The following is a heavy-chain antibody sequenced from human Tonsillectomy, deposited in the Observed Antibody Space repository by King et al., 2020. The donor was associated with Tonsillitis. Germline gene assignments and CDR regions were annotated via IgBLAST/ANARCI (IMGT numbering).Heavy chain of an antibody. D-gene: IGHD3-3*01. CDR1: GYTLTDMS. Sequence: QLVQSGAEVKKPGASVKVSCKVSGYTLTDMSMHWVRQTPGKGLEWMGGFEPEHGKTIYAQKFQGRVTMTEDTSTDTAYMELSSLRSDDTAVYYCATNLEFIWGQGTTVTVSS. CDR2: FEPEHGKT. CDR3: ATNLEFI. V-gene: IGHV1-24*01. J-gene: IGHJ6*02.